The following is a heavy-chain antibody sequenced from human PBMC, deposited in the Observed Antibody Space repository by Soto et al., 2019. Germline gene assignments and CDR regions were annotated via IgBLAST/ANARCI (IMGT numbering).Heavy chain of an antibody. CDR1: GGSIGRYY. D-gene: IGHD6-19*01. J-gene: IGHJ4*02. V-gene: IGHV4-59*01. Sequence: PSETLSLTCTVSGGSIGRYYWSWIRQPPGKGLEWIGYVYYSGSTSYNPSLESRVTMSVDTSTNQFSLKLSSVTAADTAVYYCARNLRSGWYGGYFDSWGQGTLVTVSS. CDR2: VYYSGST. CDR3: ARNLRSGWYGGYFDS.